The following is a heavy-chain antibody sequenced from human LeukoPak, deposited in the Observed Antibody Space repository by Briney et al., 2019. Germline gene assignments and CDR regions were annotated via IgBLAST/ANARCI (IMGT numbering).Heavy chain of an antibody. CDR1: GGSINNYY. J-gene: IGHJ4*02. D-gene: IGHD3-10*01. CDR2: IYTSGST. V-gene: IGHV4-4*07. Sequence: PSETLSLTCTVSGGSINNYYWSWIRQPAGKGLEWIGRIYTSGSTNYNPSLKSRVTMSVDTSKNQFSLKLSSVTAADTAVYYCARWGSGSYYASFDYWGQGTLVTVS. CDR3: ARWGSGSYYASFDY.